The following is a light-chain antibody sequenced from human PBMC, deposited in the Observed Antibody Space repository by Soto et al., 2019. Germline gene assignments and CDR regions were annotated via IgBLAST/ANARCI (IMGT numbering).Light chain of an antibody. Sequence: IVMTQSPATLSVSQGGRATLSCRASQSISDTLAWYQQKPGQAPRLLIYGASKRATGFPARFSGSGSGTDFTLTISSLQSEDFAVYYCQQYNNWPWTFGQGTKVDIK. J-gene: IGKJ1*01. V-gene: IGKV3-15*01. CDR1: QSISDT. CDR2: GAS. CDR3: QQYNNWPWT.